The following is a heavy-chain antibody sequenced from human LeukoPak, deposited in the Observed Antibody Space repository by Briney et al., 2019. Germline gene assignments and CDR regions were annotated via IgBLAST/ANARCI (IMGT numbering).Heavy chain of an antibody. J-gene: IGHJ3*02. CDR1: GFTFTNSA. V-gene: IGHV1-58*01. D-gene: IGHD1-1*01. CDR3: AVAGTDAFDI. CDR2: IVVGSGNT. Sequence: ASVKVSCKASGFTFTNSAVPWVRQARGQRLEWIGWIVVGSGNTNYAQKFQERVTITRDMSTSTAYMELSSLRSEDTAVYYCAVAGTDAFDIWGQGTMVTVSS.